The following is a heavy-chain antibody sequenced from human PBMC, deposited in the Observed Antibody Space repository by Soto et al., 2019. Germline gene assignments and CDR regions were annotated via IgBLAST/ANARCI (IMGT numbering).Heavy chain of an antibody. CDR1: GYTFTSYD. D-gene: IGHD4-17*01. Sequence: ASVKVSCKASGYTFTSYDMHWVRQAPGQRLEWMGWINAGNGNTKYSQKYQGRVTITRDTSASTAYMELSSLRSEDTAVYYCARGPRTTVTSVVWWFDRWGQGTLVTVSS. V-gene: IGHV1-3*01. J-gene: IGHJ5*01. CDR2: INAGNGNT. CDR3: ARGPRTTVTSVVWWFDR.